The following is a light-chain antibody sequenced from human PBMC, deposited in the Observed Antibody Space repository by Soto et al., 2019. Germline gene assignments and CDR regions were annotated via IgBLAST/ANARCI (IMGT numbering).Light chain of an antibody. Sequence: EIVLTQSPATLSLSPGERATLSCRASQSVSSYLAWYQQKPGQAPRLLIYDASNRATGIPARFSGSGSGTDFTLTISSLQSEDFAVYYCQQYNNWPPEYTFGQGTKLEIK. V-gene: IGKV3-11*01. CDR2: DAS. CDR1: QSVSSY. J-gene: IGKJ2*01. CDR3: QQYNNWPPEYT.